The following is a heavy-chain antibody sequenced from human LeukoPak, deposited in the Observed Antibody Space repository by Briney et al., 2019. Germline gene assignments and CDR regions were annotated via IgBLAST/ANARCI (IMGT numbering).Heavy chain of an antibody. CDR2: IIPIFGTA. Sequence: SVKVSCKASGGTFSSYAISWVRQAPGQGLEWMGGIIPIFGTANYAQKFQGRVTITADESTSTAYMELSSLRSEDTAVYYCAAVCITVIVVARTDQGWFDPWGQGTLVTVSS. CDR1: GGTFSSYA. V-gene: IGHV1-69*01. J-gene: IGHJ5*02. CDR3: AAVCITVIVVARTDQGWFDP. D-gene: IGHD3-22*01.